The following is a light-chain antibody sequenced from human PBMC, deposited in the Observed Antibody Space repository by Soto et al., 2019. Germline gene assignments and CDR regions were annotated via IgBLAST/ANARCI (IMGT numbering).Light chain of an antibody. CDR3: QQYNSYPWT. J-gene: IGKJ1*01. CDR1: QSISSW. Sequence: DIQMTQSPSTLSASVGDRVTITCLARQSISSWLAWYQQKPGKAPKLLIYKASSLESGVPSRFSGSGSGTEFTLTISSLQPDDFATYYCQQYNSYPWTFGQGTKVEIK. V-gene: IGKV1-5*03. CDR2: KAS.